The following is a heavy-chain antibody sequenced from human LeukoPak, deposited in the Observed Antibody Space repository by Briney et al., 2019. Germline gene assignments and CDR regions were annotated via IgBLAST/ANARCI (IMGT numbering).Heavy chain of an antibody. V-gene: IGHV3-15*07. J-gene: IGHJ4*02. CDR1: GFTFSNAW. Sequence: TGGSLRLSGAASGFTFSNAWMNWVRQAPGKGLEWVGRIKSKTDGGTTDYAAPVKGRFTISRDDSKNTLYLQMNSLKTEDTAVYYCTTGVTLFIVGATQGGYFDYWGQGTLVTVSS. CDR3: TTGVTLFIVGATQGGYFDY. D-gene: IGHD1-26*01. CDR2: IKSKTDGGTT.